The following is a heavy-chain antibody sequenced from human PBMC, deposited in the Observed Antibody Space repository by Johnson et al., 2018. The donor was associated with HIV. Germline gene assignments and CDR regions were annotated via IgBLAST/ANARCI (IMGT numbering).Heavy chain of an antibody. Sequence: VQLVESGGGLVQPGGSLRLSCAATGCTVSSKYRSWVRQAPGKGLEWVSVIYSGGSTYYADSVTGRFNISSDNSKNTLYLQMNSLRAEDTAVYFCARGYCTSSSHCDAFDLWGQGTMVTVSS. J-gene: IGHJ3*01. CDR2: IYSGGST. CDR3: ARGYCTSSSHCDAFDL. CDR1: GCTVSSKY. V-gene: IGHV3-66*02. D-gene: IGHD2-2*01.